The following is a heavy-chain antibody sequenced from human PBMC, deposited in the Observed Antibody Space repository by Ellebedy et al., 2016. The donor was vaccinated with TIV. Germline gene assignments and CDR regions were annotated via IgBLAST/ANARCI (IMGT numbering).Heavy chain of an antibody. CDR1: GSTFSSYS. J-gene: IGHJ6*02. CDR2: ISSSSSTI. V-gene: IGHV3-48*02. CDR3: ARDCSGGSCYIYYYYYGMDV. Sequence: GGSLRLSCAASGSTFSSYSMNWVRQAPGKGLEWVSYISSSSSTIYYADSVKGRFTISRDNAKNSLYLQMNSLRDEDTAVYYCARDCSGGSCYIYYYYYGMDVWGQGTTVTVSS. D-gene: IGHD2-15*01.